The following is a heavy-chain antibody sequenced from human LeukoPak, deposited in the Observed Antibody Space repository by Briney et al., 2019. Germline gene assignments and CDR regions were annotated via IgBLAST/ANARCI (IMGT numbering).Heavy chain of an antibody. Sequence: ASVRVSCTVSGNTPLELSTHWVRQAPGKGLKWRGGFDPEDGDTIYAQKFLGRVTMTEDISTDTAYMDLSSLRSEDAAVYYCTTGRYYYDSRGYSRGGYYFDYWGQGTLVTVSS. CDR2: FDPEDGDT. V-gene: IGHV1-24*01. D-gene: IGHD3-22*01. CDR3: TTGRYYYDSRGYSRGGYYFDY. J-gene: IGHJ4*02. CDR1: GNTPLELS.